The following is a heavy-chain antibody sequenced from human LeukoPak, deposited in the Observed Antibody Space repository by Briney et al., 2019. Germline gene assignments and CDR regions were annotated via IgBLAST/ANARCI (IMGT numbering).Heavy chain of an antibody. CDR3: ARARGSYRLNPRGYYFDY. CDR2: IYPGDSDT. V-gene: IGHV5-51*01. CDR1: GYSFTSYW. J-gene: IGHJ4*02. Sequence: PGESLRISCKGSGYSFTSYWIGWVRQMPGKGLVWMGIIYPGDSDTRYSPSFQGQVTISADKSISTAYLQWSSLKASDTAMYYCARARGSYRLNPRGYYFDYWGQGTLVTVSS. D-gene: IGHD1-26*01.